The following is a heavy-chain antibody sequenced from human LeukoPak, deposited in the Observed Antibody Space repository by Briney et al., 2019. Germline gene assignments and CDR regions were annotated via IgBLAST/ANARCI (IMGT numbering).Heavy chain of an antibody. CDR1: GFTFSSYG. Sequence: PGGSLRLSCAASGFTFSSYGMHWVRQAPGKGLEWVAVISYDGSNKYYADSVKGRFTISRDNSKNTLYLQMNSLRAEDTTVYYCAKDGNLLSLPSLPYYFDYWAREPWSPSPQ. D-gene: IGHD1-26*01. J-gene: IGHJ4*02. V-gene: IGHV3-30*18. CDR2: ISYDGSNK. CDR3: AKDGNLLSLPSLPYYFDY.